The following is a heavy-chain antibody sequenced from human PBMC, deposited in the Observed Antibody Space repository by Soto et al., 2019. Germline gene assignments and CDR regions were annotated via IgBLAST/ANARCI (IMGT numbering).Heavy chain of an antibody. CDR2: TYFRSKWYN. D-gene: IGHD5-12*01. CDR1: GDSVSSNTAS. V-gene: IGHV6-1*01. Sequence: PSQTLSLTCAISGDSVSSNTASWNWIRQSPSRGLEWLGRTYFRSKWYNDYAVSVKSRIIINPDTSNNQFSLQLNSVTPEYTAVYFCAKGDNPGPKTGYAFDPWGQGIMVTVSS. J-gene: IGHJ5*02. CDR3: AKGDNPGPKTGYAFDP.